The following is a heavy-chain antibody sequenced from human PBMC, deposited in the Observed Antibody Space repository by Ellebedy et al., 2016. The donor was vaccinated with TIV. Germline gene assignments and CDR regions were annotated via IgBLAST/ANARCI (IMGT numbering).Heavy chain of an antibody. Sequence: GESLKISCAASGFTFSSYAMHWVRQAPGKGLEWVAVISYDGSNKYYADSVKGRFTISRDNSKNTLYLQMNSLRAEDTAVYYCARDPQGDYDLFVLDSGNFDYWGQGTLVTVSS. CDR1: GFTFSSYA. V-gene: IGHV3-30*04. CDR2: ISYDGSNK. D-gene: IGHD3-3*01. J-gene: IGHJ4*02. CDR3: ARDPQGDYDLFVLDSGNFDY.